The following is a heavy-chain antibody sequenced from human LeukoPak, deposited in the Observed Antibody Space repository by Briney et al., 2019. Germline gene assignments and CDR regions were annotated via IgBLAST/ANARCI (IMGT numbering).Heavy chain of an antibody. CDR1: GIAVSTDY. D-gene: IGHD3-3*01. V-gene: IGHV3-66*01. J-gene: IGHJ6*02. Sequence: GGSLRLSCVASGIAVSTDYIKWVRQAPGKGLEWVSIIYSEGSTYYADSVKGRFTISRDISKNTVTLQMNSLRAEDTAVYYCARDRFNGMDVWGQGTTVTVSS. CDR3: ARDRFNGMDV. CDR2: IYSEGST.